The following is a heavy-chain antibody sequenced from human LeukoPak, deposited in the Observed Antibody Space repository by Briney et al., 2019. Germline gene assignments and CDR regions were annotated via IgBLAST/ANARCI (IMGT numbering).Heavy chain of an antibody. V-gene: IGHV3-23*01. CDR3: AKVGYNFQFDY. J-gene: IGHJ4*02. CDR1: GFTFSSYA. CDR2: ISGSGGNT. Sequence: QAGGSLRLSCAASGFTFSSYAMSWVRQAPGKGLEWVSTISGSGGNTYYADSVKGRFTISRDNSKNTLYLEMNSLRVEDTAVYYCAKVGYNFQFDYWGQGALVTVSS. D-gene: IGHD5-24*01.